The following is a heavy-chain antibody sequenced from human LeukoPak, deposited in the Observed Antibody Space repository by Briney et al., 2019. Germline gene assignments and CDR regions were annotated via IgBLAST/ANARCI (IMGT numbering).Heavy chain of an antibody. V-gene: IGHV4-4*02. J-gene: IGHJ4*02. CDR1: GGPISSSNW. CDR3: ARAAYSGSYHFDY. D-gene: IGHD1-26*01. Sequence: SETLSLTCAVSGGPISSSNWWSWVRQPPGEGLEWIGEIYHSGSTNYNPSLKSRVPISVDKSNNQFSLKLSSVPAADPAVYYCARAAYSGSYHFDYWGQGTLVTVSS. CDR2: IYHSGST.